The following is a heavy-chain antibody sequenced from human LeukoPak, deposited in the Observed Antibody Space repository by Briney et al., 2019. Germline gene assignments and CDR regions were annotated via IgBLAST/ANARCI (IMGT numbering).Heavy chain of an antibody. V-gene: IGHV5-51*01. Sequence: GGSLKISCEGSGYSFTTYWIGWVRQMPGKGLEWMGIIYPGDSDTRYSPSFQGQVTISADKSISTAYLQWSSLKTSDTAMYYCARQGIVMDAFDVWGQGTMVTVSS. J-gene: IGHJ3*01. CDR3: ARQGIVMDAFDV. CDR2: IYPGDSDT. CDR1: GYSFTTYW. D-gene: IGHD2-21*01.